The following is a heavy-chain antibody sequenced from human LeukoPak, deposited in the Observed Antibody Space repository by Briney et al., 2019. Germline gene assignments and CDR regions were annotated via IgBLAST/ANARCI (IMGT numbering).Heavy chain of an antibody. J-gene: IGHJ4*02. CDR2: IIPIFGTA. V-gene: IGHV1-69*13. CDR3: ARAPYDSSGYYYVYPPDY. Sequence: ASVKVSCKASGGTFSSYAISWVRQAPGQGLEWMGGIIPIFGTANYAQKFQGRVTITAGESTSTAYMELSSLRSEDTAVYYCARAPYDSSGYYYVYPPDYWGQGTLVTVSS. D-gene: IGHD3-22*01. CDR1: GGTFSSYA.